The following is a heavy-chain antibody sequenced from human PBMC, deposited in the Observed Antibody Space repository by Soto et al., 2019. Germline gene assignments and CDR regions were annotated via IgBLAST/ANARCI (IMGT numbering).Heavy chain of an antibody. Sequence: EVQLLESGGGLVQPGGSLRLSCVASGFTFSIYNMNWVRQAPGKGLEWVSVITGSGDYTNYADSVKGRFTISRDNSKNTLYLQMNSLRAEDTAVYFCARRITSGFDYWGQGTLVTVSS. J-gene: IGHJ4*02. CDR1: GFTFSIYN. CDR2: ITGSGDYT. V-gene: IGHV3-23*01. CDR3: ARRITSGFDY. D-gene: IGHD1-20*01.